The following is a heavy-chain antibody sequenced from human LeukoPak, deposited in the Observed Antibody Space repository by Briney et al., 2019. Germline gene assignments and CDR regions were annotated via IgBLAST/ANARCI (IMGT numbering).Heavy chain of an antibody. V-gene: IGHV3-13*01. Sequence: GGSLRPSCATSGFAFSSYDMHWVRQATGKGLEWVSAFHADGETFYSDSVRGRFTISRDNAKNSLNLQMNSLGAGDTAVYYCTRGSGPGVTTIASWGQGTLVTVSS. J-gene: IGHJ4*02. CDR2: FHADGET. CDR1: GFAFSSYD. D-gene: IGHD4-17*01. CDR3: TRGSGPGVTTIAS.